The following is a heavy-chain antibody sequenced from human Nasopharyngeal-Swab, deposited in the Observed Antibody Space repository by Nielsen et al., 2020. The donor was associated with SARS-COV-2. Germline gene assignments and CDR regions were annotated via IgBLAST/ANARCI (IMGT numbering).Heavy chain of an antibody. V-gene: IGHV4-34*01. CDR3: ARASTVTTFFDL. CDR1: GGSFSGYY. Sequence: GSLRLSCAVYGGSFSGYYWSWIRQPPGKGLEWIGEINHSGSTNYNPSLKSRVTISVDTSKNQFSLKPNSVTAADTAVYSCARASTVTTFFDLWGRGTLVTVSS. D-gene: IGHD4-17*01. CDR2: INHSGST. J-gene: IGHJ2*01.